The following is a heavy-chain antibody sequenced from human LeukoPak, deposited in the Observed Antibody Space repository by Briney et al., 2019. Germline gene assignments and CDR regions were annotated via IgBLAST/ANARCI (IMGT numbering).Heavy chain of an antibody. V-gene: IGHV1-46*01. D-gene: IGHD5-18*01. CDR1: GYIFTSYF. CDR2: INPSGGST. J-gene: IGHJ5*02. Sequence: ASVKVSCKASGYIFTSYFMHWVRQAPGQGLEGMGLINPSGGSTRYAQKFQGRVTMTRDMSTNTVYMELSSLRSEDTAVYYCARALPHRRLMDTTMEQHWFDPWGQGTLVTVSS. CDR3: ARALPHRRLMDTTMEQHWFDP.